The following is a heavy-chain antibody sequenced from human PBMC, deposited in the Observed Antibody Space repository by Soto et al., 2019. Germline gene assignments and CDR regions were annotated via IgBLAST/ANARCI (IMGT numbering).Heavy chain of an antibody. V-gene: IGHV4-31*03. CDR2: IYYTGNT. CDR3: ARVGISSSDAFDI. D-gene: IGHD6-6*01. CDR1: GGSISSGGYY. J-gene: IGHJ3*02. Sequence: QVQLQESGPGLVNPSQTLSLTCTVSGGSISSGGYYWSWIRQHPEKGLEWIGYIYYTGNTYYNASLKSRVTISVDTSNNQFSLKLSSVTAADTAVYYCARVGISSSDAFDIWGQGTTVTVSS.